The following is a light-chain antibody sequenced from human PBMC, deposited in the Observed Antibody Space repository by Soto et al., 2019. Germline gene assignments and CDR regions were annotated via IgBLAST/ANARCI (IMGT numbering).Light chain of an antibody. Sequence: EIVLTQSPGTLSLSPGERATLSCRASQTVYNNLLAWYHQKPGQAPRLLIFDASDRATGIPDRFSGSGSGTDFTLNISRLEPEDFAVYYCQQYGDSSLTFGGGTKVEIK. CDR2: DAS. V-gene: IGKV3-20*01. CDR3: QQYGDSSLT. CDR1: QTVYNNL. J-gene: IGKJ4*01.